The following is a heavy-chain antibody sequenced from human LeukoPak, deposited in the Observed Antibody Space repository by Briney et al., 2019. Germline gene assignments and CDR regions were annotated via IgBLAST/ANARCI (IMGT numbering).Heavy chain of an antibody. CDR1: GDTFSNYA. CDR3: ARSNNVFFAGDH. D-gene: IGHD1/OR15-1a*01. J-gene: IGHJ4*02. Sequence: ASVKVSCKASGDTFSNYAFSWGRQAPGQRLERIGAIIPMSGTTHYAQNFQGRVTITSDESTRTVYLEVTSLRSEDTALYYCARSNNVFFAGDHWGQGTLVTVSS. CDR2: IIPMSGTT. V-gene: IGHV1-69*01.